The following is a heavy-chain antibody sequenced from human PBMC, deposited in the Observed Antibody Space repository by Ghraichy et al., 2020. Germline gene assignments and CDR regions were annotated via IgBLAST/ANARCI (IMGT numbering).Heavy chain of an antibody. J-gene: IGHJ3*01. CDR2: ISSSSSYI. CDR1: GFTFSSYS. D-gene: IGHD3-10*01. V-gene: IGHV3-21*01. Sequence: GGSLRLSCAASGFTFSSYSMNWVRQAPGKGLEWVSSISSSSSYIYYADSVKGRFTISRDNAKNSLYLQMNSLRAEDTAVYYCASSVWLWFGELFARGAFDFWGQGTMVTVSS. CDR3: ASSVWLWFGELFARGAFDF.